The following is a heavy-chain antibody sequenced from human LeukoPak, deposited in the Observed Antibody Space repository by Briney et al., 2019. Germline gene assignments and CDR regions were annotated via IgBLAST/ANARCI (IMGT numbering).Heavy chain of an antibody. Sequence: ASVKVSCKASGYTFTGYYMHWVRQTPGQGLEWMGWINPNSGGTNYAQKFQGRVTMTRDTSIGTAYMELSRLRSDDTAVYYCARDQVVATIEEYNWFDPWGQGTLVTVSS. CDR2: INPNSGGT. CDR1: GYTFTGYY. J-gene: IGHJ5*02. CDR3: ARDQVVATIEEYNWFDP. D-gene: IGHD5-12*01. V-gene: IGHV1-2*02.